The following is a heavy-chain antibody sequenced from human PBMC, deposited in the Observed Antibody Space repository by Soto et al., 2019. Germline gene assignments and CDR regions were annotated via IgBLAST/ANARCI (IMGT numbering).Heavy chain of an antibody. CDR1: GYTFTSYG. D-gene: IGHD3-22*01. V-gene: IGHV1-18*04. J-gene: IGHJ5*02. CDR3: ARAEATWFRGVYYYDSSGYRLDP. CDR2: ISAYNGNT. Sequence: ASVKVSCKASGYTFTSYGISWVRQAPGRGLEWMGWISAYNGNTNYAQKLQGRVTMTTDTSTSTAYMELRSLRSDDTAVYYCARAEATWFRGVYYYDSSGYRLDPWGQGTLVTVSS.